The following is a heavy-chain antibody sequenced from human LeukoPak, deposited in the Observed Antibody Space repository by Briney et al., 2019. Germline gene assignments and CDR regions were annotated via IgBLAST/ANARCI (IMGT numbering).Heavy chain of an antibody. D-gene: IGHD3-10*01. Sequence: ASVKLSCNASGYTFTGDYMHWVRQAPGQRLEWMGWINPNSGDTNYVQKFQRSVAMTRDTSISTAYMELSSLISDDTAVYYCARAWFGESAYYFDYWGQGTLVTVSS. J-gene: IGHJ4*02. CDR3: ARAWFGESAYYFDY. CDR1: GYTFTGDY. CDR2: INPNSGDT. V-gene: IGHV1-2*02.